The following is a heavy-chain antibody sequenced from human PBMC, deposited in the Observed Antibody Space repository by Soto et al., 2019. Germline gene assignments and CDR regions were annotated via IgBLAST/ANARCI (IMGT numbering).Heavy chain of an antibody. Sequence: SLRLCCAASXFTFSSYAMSWVRQAPGKGLEWVSAISGSGGSTYYADSVKGRFTISRDNSKNTLYLQMNSLRAEDTAVYYCAKDMGMTTVTFLDYWGQGTLVTVSS. CDR1: XFTFSSYA. CDR3: AKDMGMTTVTFLDY. D-gene: IGHD4-17*01. V-gene: IGHV3-23*01. J-gene: IGHJ4*02. CDR2: ISGSGGST.